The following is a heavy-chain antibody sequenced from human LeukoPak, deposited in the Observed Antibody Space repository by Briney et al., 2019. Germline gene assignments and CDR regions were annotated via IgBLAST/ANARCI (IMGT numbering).Heavy chain of an antibody. D-gene: IGHD4/OR15-4a*01. CDR1: GFTVSSNS. CDR2: IYSDNT. V-gene: IGHV3-53*01. J-gene: IGHJ4*02. Sequence: EGSLRLSCTVSGFTVSSNSMSWVRQAPGKGLEWVSFIYSDNTHYSDSVKGRFTICRDNSKNTLYLQMNSLRAEDTAVYYCARRAGAYSHPYDYWGQGTLVTVSS. CDR3: ARRAGAYSHPYDY.